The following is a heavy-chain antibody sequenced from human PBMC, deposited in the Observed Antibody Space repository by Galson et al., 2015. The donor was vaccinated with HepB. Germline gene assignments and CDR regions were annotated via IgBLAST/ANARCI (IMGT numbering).Heavy chain of an antibody. CDR3: ARESRGKYFTFDY. CDR2: ITNSGRST. CDR1: GFTFSDYY. V-gene: IGHV3-11*01. D-gene: IGHD2/OR15-2a*01. Sequence: SLRLSCAVSGFTFSDYYMSWIRQAPGKGLEWLSYITNSGRSTSYADSVTGRVTISRDNAKNSLYLEMNSLRAEDTAVYYCARESRGKYFTFDYWGQGTLATVSS. J-gene: IGHJ4*02.